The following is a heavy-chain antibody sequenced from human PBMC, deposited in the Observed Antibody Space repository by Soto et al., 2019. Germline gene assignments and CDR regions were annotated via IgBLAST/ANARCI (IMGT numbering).Heavy chain of an antibody. CDR1: GGTFSSYA. D-gene: IGHD3-22*01. CDR3: ARDSRHYYDSSGYPNRFDP. V-gene: IGHV1-69*13. Sequence: SVKVSCKASGGTFSSYAISWVRQAPGQGLEWMGGIIPIFGTANYAQKFQGRVTITADESTSTAYMELSSLRSEDTAVYYCARDSRHYYDSSGYPNRFDPWGQGTLVTVSS. J-gene: IGHJ5*02. CDR2: IIPIFGTA.